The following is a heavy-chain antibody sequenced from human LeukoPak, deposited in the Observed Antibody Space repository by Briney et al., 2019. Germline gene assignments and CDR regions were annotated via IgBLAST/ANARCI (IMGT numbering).Heavy chain of an antibody. Sequence: SEILSLTCTVSGGSISSYYWSWIRQPAGKGLEWIGRIYTSGSTNYNPSLKSRVTMSVDTSKNQFSLKLSSVTAADTAVYYCARDSIGVRPTYYYYCMDVWGKGTTVTVSS. J-gene: IGHJ6*03. CDR1: GGSISSYY. D-gene: IGHD6-19*01. CDR3: ARDSIGVRPTYYYYCMDV. V-gene: IGHV4-4*07. CDR2: IYTSGST.